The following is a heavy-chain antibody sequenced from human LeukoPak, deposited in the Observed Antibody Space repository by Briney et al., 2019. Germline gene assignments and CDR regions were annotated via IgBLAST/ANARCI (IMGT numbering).Heavy chain of an antibody. J-gene: IGHJ6*02. D-gene: IGHD3-22*01. CDR1: GFTFSSYS. CDR2: ISSSSSYI. CDR3: ARGMDTMMGYYYYGMDV. V-gene: IGHV3-21*01. Sequence: GGSLRLSCAASGFTFSSYSMNWVRQAPXXXXXXVXSISSSSSYIYYADSVKGRFTISRDNAKNSLYLQMNSLRAEDTAVYYCARGMDTMMGYYYYGMDVWGQGTTVTVSS.